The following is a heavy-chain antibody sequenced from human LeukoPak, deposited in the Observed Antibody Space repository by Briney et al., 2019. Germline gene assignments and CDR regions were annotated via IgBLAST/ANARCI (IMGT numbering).Heavy chain of an antibody. CDR2: IYTSGNT. J-gene: IGHJ5*02. CDR1: GGSVSSGSYY. D-gene: IGHD6-13*01. CDR3: ARGFRAPSGIGGYNWFDP. V-gene: IGHV4-61*02. Sequence: TSQTLSLSCTVSGGSVSSGSYYWTWIRQPAGKGLEWIGRIYTSGNTNYNPSLRSRVTLSIDTSKNQSSLKMNSVTAADTAVYYCARGFRAPSGIGGYNWFDPWGQGTLVTVSS.